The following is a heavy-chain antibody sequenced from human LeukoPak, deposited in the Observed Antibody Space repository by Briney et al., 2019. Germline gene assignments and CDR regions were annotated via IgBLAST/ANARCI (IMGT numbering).Heavy chain of an antibody. V-gene: IGHV3-48*04. CDR2: ISSSSSTI. J-gene: IGHJ6*03. Sequence: GGSLRLSCAASGFTFSSYSMNWVRQAPGKGLEWVSYISSSSSTIYYADSVKGRFTISRDNAKNSLYLQMNSLRAEDTAVYYRASLDSSGYYSYYYYYYMDVWGKGTTVTVSS. D-gene: IGHD3-22*01. CDR3: ASLDSSGYYSYYYYYYMDV. CDR1: GFTFSSYS.